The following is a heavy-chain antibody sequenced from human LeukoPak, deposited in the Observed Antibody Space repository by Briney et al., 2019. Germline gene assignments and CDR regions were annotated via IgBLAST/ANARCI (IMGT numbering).Heavy chain of an antibody. CDR2: IYPGVPET. CDR1: GYSFTSYR. Sequence: GGPLNSSGKGPGYSFTSYRIGGVREMPGKGLGWMGIIYPGVPETRSSPSFQGQVPISADKSISTAYLQWSSLKASDTGMYYCARTQPMFGSTRGAFDIWGQGTMVTVSS. J-gene: IGHJ3*02. D-gene: IGHD3-10*02. CDR3: ARTQPMFGSTRGAFDI. V-gene: IGHV5-51*01.